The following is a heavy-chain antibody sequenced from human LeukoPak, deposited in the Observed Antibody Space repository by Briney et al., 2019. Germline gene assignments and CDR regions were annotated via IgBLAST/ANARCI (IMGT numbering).Heavy chain of an antibody. Sequence: SETLSLTCTVSGGSNSSSSYYCGWIRQPPGKGLEWIGSIYYSGSTYYNPSLKSRVTISVDTSKNQFSLKLSSVTAADTAVYYCTRLFCSGGSCYSGTIYYYYMDVWGKGTTVTVSS. CDR1: GGSNSSSSYY. CDR2: IYYSGST. J-gene: IGHJ6*03. V-gene: IGHV4-39*01. D-gene: IGHD2-15*01. CDR3: TRLFCSGGSCYSGTIYYYYMDV.